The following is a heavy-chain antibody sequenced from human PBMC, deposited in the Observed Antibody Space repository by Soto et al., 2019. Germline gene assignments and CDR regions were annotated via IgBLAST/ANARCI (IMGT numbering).Heavy chain of an antibody. CDR3: AHRGYGDYPRDIWFDP. CDR1: GFSLNTGTAG. J-gene: IGHJ5*02. D-gene: IGHD4-17*01. CDR2: IYWNDDK. Sequence: QITLKESGPTVVKPTQTLTLTCTFSGFSLNTGTAGVGWIRQPPGKALEWLALIYWNDDKRYSPSLKSKLTITKDASKNQVVLTMTNMDPVDTATYYCAHRGYGDYPRDIWFDPWGHGMLVTVSS. V-gene: IGHV2-5*01.